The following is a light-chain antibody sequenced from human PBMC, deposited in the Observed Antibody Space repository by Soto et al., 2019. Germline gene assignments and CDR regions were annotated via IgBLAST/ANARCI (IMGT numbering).Light chain of an antibody. V-gene: IGKV3D-20*02. Sequence: EIVLTQSPGTLSLSPGERATLSCRASQSVSSSYLAWYQQKPGQAPRLLIYGASSRATGIPDRFSGSGSGTDFTLTISRLEPEDFATYHCQQRYNIPCTFGQGTKLEI. CDR2: GAS. CDR1: QSVSSSY. J-gene: IGKJ2*02. CDR3: QQRYNIPCT.